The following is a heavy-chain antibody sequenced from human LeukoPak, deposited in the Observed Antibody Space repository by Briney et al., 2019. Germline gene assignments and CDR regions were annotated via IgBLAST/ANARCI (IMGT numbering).Heavy chain of an antibody. CDR1: GYTFISYY. CDR3: ARADAVETVTNIDFDY. CDR2: MNPNNGGT. J-gene: IGHJ4*02. D-gene: IGHD5-12*01. V-gene: IGHV1-2*02. Sequence: ASVKVSCKASGYTFISYYVNWVRQAPGQGLEWMGRMNPNNGGTNYARKFQGRVTMTGDTSISTAYMEMTRLRYDDSAVYFCARADAVETVTNIDFDYWGQGTRVTVS.